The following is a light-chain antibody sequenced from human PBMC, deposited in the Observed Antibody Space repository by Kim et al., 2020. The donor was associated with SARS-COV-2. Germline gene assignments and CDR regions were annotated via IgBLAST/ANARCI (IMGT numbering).Light chain of an antibody. Sequence: NFMLTQPHSVSESPGKTVTISCTRSSGSIASNYVQWYQQRPGSAPTTVIYEDNQRPSGVPDRFPGSIDSSSNSASLTISGLKTEDEADYYCQSYDSSNVWVFGGGTQLTVL. V-gene: IGLV6-57*04. CDR1: SGSIASNY. J-gene: IGLJ3*02. CDR3: QSYDSSNVWV. CDR2: EDN.